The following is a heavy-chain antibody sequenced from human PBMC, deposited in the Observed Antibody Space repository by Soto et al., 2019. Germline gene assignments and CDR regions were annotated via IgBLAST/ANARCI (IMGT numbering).Heavy chain of an antibody. D-gene: IGHD5-12*01. V-gene: IGHV1-2*04. CDR3: ARESGGATATLDYYYFYMDV. Sequence: QVQLVQSGAEVRKPGASVTVSCRTSGDTFSDYYIHWVRQAPGLGLGWMGWINPNSGATNYAQKFRGWVTMTRETSIRTVYMQLSRLRSDDTAVYYCARESGGATATLDYYYFYMDVWGTGTTVTVSS. J-gene: IGHJ6*03. CDR1: GDTFSDYY. CDR2: INPNSGAT.